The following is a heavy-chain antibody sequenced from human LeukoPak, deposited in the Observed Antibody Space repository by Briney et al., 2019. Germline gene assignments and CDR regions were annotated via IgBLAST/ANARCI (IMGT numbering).Heavy chain of an antibody. Sequence: SEALSLTCTVSGGSISSSSYYWGWIRQPPGKGLEWIGSIYYSGSTYYNPSLKSRVTISVDTSKNQFSLKLSSVTAADTAVYYCARVVATINYYYYYYMDVWGKGTTVTVPS. D-gene: IGHD5-12*01. V-gene: IGHV4-39*07. CDR1: GGSISSSSYY. CDR2: IYYSGST. CDR3: ARVVATINYYYYYYMDV. J-gene: IGHJ6*03.